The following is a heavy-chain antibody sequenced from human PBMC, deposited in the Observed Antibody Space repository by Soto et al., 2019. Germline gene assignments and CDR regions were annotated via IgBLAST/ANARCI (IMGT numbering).Heavy chain of an antibody. CDR1: GGSRGNYS. Sequence: ETLSLTCTVSGGSRGNYSWTWIRQPQGKGWDGIGYIHYSGTTSFFPSYNPSLRSRVTISEDTPKNQFSLKLLSVTTAGTAVYFCAAGEASSRNLAPYYLDFWGQGTLVTVSS. V-gene: IGHV4-59*13. D-gene: IGHD6-13*01. CDR2: IHYSGTT. CDR3: AAGEASSRNLAPYYLDF. J-gene: IGHJ4*02.